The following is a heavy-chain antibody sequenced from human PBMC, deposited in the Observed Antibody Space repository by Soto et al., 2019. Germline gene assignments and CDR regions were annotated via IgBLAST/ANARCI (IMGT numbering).Heavy chain of an antibody. CDR2: IIPIFGTA. CDR3: ARPNITMILNDAFDI. J-gene: IGHJ3*02. Sequence: SVKVSCKASGGTFSSYAISWVRQAPGQGLEWMGGIIPIFGTANYAQKFQGRVTITADESTSTAYMELSSLRSEDTAVYYCARPNITMILNDAFDIWGQGTMVTVSS. CDR1: GGTFSSYA. V-gene: IGHV1-69*13. D-gene: IGHD3-22*01.